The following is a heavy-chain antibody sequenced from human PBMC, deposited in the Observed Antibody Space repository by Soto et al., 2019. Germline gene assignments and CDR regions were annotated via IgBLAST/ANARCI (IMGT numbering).Heavy chain of an antibody. D-gene: IGHD6-25*01. V-gene: IGHV4-4*07. J-gene: IGHJ5*02. CDR1: GASMTSYY. CDR2: VYSSGGT. CDR3: ARVQRFSDWFDP. Sequence: ETLSVTCHASGASMTSYYWTWIRQPSGKGLEWIGRVYSSGGTHYNPSLKSRVTISLDTSKNQFSLSLLSVTDADTAVYFCARVQRFSDWFDPWGQGTLVTVYS.